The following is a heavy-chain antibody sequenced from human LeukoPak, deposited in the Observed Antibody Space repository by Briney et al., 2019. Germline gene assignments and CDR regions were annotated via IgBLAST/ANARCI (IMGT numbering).Heavy chain of an antibody. CDR3: ARDWTSSGSYYLDY. J-gene: IGHJ4*02. CDR2: IYYSGST. Sequence: PSETLSLTYTVSDGSISSYYWSWIRQPPGKGLEWIGYIYYSGSTNYNPSLKSRVTISVDTSKNQFSLKLSSVTAADTAVYYCARDWTSSGSYYLDYWGQGTLATVSS. CDR1: DGSISSYY. V-gene: IGHV4-59*12. D-gene: IGHD3/OR15-3a*01.